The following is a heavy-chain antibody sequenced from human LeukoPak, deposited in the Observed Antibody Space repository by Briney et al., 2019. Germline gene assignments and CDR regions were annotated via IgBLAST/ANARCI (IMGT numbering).Heavy chain of an antibody. Sequence: GGSLRLSCAASGFTFSSYEMNWVRQAPGKGLEWVSYISSSGSTIYYADSVRGRFTISRDNSKNTLYLQMNSLRAEDTAVYYCARGTPTWRFMVRGVYYFDYWGQGTLVTVSS. CDR1: GFTFSSYE. J-gene: IGHJ4*02. CDR3: ARGTPTWRFMVRGVYYFDY. CDR2: ISSSGSTI. D-gene: IGHD3-10*01. V-gene: IGHV3-48*03.